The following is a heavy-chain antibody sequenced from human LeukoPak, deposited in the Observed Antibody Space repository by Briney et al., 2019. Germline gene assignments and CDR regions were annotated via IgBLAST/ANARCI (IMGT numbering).Heavy chain of an antibody. J-gene: IGHJ3*02. D-gene: IGHD5-18*01. V-gene: IGHV1-69*05. CDR2: IIPIFGTA. Sequence: GASVKVSCKASGYTFSNYAITWVRQAPGQGLEWMGGIIPIFGTANYAQKFQGRVTITTDESTSTAYMELSSLRSEDTAVYYCARVDVDTAMVSAFDIWGQGTMVTVSS. CDR3: ARVDVDTAMVSAFDI. CDR1: GYTFSNYA.